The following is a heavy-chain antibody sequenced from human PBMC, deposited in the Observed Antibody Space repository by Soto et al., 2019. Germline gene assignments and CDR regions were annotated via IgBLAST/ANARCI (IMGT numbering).Heavy chain of an antibody. CDR2: IFHGGTT. CDR1: GYSLSSGYF. CDR3: ARDDYSNYGGHGY. D-gene: IGHD4-4*01. J-gene: IGHJ4*02. V-gene: IGHV4-38-2*02. Sequence: SETLSLTCAVSGYSLSSGYFWAWIRQPPGKGLEWIGSIFHGGTTFYNPSLKSRVTISVDTPRNQFSLKLTSLTAADTAVYYCARDDYSNYGGHGYWGQGTLVTVSS.